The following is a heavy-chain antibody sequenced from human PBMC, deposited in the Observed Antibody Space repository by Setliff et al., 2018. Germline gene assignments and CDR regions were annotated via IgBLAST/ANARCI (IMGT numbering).Heavy chain of an antibody. D-gene: IGHD3-3*01. J-gene: IGHJ4*02. CDR2: IYHSGST. CDR1: GDSISSSNW. CDR3: ARGRDFWSGYLVY. Sequence: PSETLSLTCAVSGDSISSSNWWNWVRQPPGKGLEWIGEIYHSGSTKYSPSLKSRVTISVDKSKNQFSLKLSSVTAADTAVYYCARGRDFWSGYLVYWGQGTLVTVSS. V-gene: IGHV4-4*02.